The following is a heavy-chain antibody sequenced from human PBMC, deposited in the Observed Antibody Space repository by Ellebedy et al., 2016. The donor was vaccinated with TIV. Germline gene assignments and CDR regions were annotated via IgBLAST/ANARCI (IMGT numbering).Heavy chain of an antibody. J-gene: IGHJ4*02. CDR1: GFTFSSYA. CDR2: ISDIGSGT. CDR3: AREGYSGGYRYFFDY. Sequence: GESLKISCAASGFTFSSYAMCWVCQAPGKGLEWISTISDIGSGTFFADSVKGRFTISRDNSRNTLYLQMNSLRAEDTAVYYCAREGYSGGYRYFFDYWGQGTLVTVSS. V-gene: IGHV3-23*01. D-gene: IGHD1-26*01.